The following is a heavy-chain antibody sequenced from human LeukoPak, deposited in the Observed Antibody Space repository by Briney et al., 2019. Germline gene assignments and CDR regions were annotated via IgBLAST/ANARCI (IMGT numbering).Heavy chain of an antibody. CDR2: IKQDGSEK. J-gene: IGHJ4*02. CDR3: ATSPPYYDFWSGYFDY. Sequence: GGSLRLSCAASGSTFSNYWMSWVRQAPGKGLEWVANIKQDGSEKYYVDSVKGRFTISRDNAKNSLYLQMNSLRAEDTAVYYCATSPPYYDFWSGYFDYWGQGTLVTVSS. V-gene: IGHV3-7*03. CDR1: GSTFSNYW. D-gene: IGHD3-3*01.